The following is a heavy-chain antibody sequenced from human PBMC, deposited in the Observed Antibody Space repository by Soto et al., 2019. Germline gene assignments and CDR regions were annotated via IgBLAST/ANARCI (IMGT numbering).Heavy chain of an antibody. CDR3: ARVGSGGNSYHSSGYSGSRHFDY. J-gene: IGHJ4*02. D-gene: IGHD3-22*01. CDR2: IYYSGST. V-gene: IGHV4-31*03. CDR1: GGSISSGGYY. Sequence: SETLSLTCTVSGGSISSGGYYWSWIRQHPGKGLEWIGYIYYSGSTYYNPSLKSRVTISVDTSKNQFSLKLSSVTAADTAVYYCARVGSGGNSYHSSGYSGSRHFDYWGQGTPVTVYS.